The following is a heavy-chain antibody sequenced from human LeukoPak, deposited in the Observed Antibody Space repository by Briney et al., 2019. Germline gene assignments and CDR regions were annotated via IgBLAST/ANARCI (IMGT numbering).Heavy chain of an antibody. V-gene: IGHV3-30*18. CDR3: AKEALDYYDSSGYYDY. J-gene: IGHJ4*02. CDR1: GFTFSSYG. CDR2: ISYDGSDK. D-gene: IGHD3-22*01. Sequence: PGRSLRLSCAASGFTFSSYGMHWVRQAPGKGLEWVAVISYDGSDKYYADSVKGRFTISRDNSKNTLYLQMSSLRAEDTAVYYCAKEALDYYDSSGYYDYWGQGTLVTVSS.